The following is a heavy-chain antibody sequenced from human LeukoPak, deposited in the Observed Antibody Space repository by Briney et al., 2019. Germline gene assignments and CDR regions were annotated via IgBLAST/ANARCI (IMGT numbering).Heavy chain of an antibody. Sequence: TGGSLRLSCAASGFTFITYAMTWVRQAPGKGLEWVSAISGTGGSTYYADSVRGRFTISRDNSKNTLYLQMNSLRAEDTAVYYCAKGLFLWYFDLWGRGTLVTVSS. D-gene: IGHD2-21*01. CDR3: AKGLFLWYFDL. V-gene: IGHV3-23*01. J-gene: IGHJ2*01. CDR2: ISGTGGST. CDR1: GFTFITYA.